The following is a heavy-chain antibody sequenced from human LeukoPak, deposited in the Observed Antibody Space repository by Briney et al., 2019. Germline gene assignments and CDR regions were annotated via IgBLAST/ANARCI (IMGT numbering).Heavy chain of an antibody. J-gene: IGHJ4*02. CDR3: AKGKRISVGYSSSDFDY. CDR1: ALTFSSCG. CDR2: IRYDGSNK. D-gene: IGHD6-13*01. Sequence: GGSLRLACVVSALTFSSCGMNWVRQAPDEGLEWVAFIRYDGSNKYYADSVKGRFTISRDNSKNTLYLQMNSLRAEDTAVYYCAKGKRISVGYSSSDFDYWGQGTLVTVSS. V-gene: IGHV3-30*02.